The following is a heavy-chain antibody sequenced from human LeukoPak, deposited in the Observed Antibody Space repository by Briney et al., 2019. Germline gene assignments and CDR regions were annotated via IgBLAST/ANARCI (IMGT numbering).Heavy chain of an antibody. D-gene: IGHD3-22*01. Sequence: SETLSLTCTVSGGSISSGSYYWGWIRQPPGKGLEWIGRIYYSGSTYYNPSLQSRVTISIDTSKNQFSLKLSSVTAADTAVYFCARQRTDDSSGSLDYWGQGTLVTVSS. CDR3: ARQRTDDSSGSLDY. CDR2: IYYSGST. CDR1: GGSISSGSYY. J-gene: IGHJ4*02. V-gene: IGHV4-39*01.